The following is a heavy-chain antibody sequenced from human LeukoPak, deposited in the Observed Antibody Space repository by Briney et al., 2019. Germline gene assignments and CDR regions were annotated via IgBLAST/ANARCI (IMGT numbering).Heavy chain of an antibody. D-gene: IGHD3-22*01. Sequence: SETLSLTCTVSGGSISSYYWSWIRQPPGKGLEWIGYIYYSGSTNYNPSLKSRVTMSVDTSKNQFSLKLSSVTAADTAVYYCARDHQEKYYYDSSGSVFFDYWGQGTLVTVSS. J-gene: IGHJ4*02. CDR2: IYYSGST. CDR1: GGSISSYY. CDR3: ARDHQEKYYYDSSGSVFFDY. V-gene: IGHV4-59*12.